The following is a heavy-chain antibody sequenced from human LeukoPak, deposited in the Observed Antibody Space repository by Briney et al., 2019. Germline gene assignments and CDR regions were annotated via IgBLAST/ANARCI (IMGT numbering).Heavy chain of an antibody. J-gene: IGHJ4*02. V-gene: IGHV3-66*01. CDR2: IYSGGNT. Sequence: GGSLRLSCAASGFTVSSNYMSWVRQAPGKGLEWVSIIYSGGNTYYADSVKGRFTISRDNSKNTLYLQMNSLRAEDTAVYYCVRSRDVYNGFDYWGQGTLVTVSS. D-gene: IGHD5-24*01. CDR3: VRSRDVYNGFDY. CDR1: GFTVSSNY.